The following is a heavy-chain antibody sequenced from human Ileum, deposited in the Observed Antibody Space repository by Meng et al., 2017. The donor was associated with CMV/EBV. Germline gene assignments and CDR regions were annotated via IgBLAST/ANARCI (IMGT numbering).Heavy chain of an antibody. J-gene: IGHJ4*02. V-gene: IGHV3-21*01. CDR1: NFSAHN. CDR3: ASELLGYCSSSGCYGFDN. Sequence: NFSAHNMNWVRQTQGKGLEWVSSISSRSTPIYYAESVKGRFTISRDNAKNSLYLQMNSLRADDAAVYYCASELLGYCSSSGCYGFDNWGPGTLVTVSS. D-gene: IGHD2-2*01. CDR2: ISSRSTPI.